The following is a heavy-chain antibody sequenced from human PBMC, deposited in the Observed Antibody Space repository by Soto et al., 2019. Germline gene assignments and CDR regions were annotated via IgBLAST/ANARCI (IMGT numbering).Heavy chain of an antibody. D-gene: IGHD2-21*02. Sequence: GGSLRLSCEVSGFTFSMYSMSWVRQTPGKGLEWVAKIPQDGVDGHYADSVKGRFTISRDNGKNSLYLQMNNLRAEDTAVYYCARDHLILPAHDFFYGSDVWGRGATGTVSS. CDR2: IPQDGVDG. V-gene: IGHV3-7*03. J-gene: IGHJ6*02. CDR3: ARDHLILPAHDFFYGSDV. CDR1: GFTFSMYS.